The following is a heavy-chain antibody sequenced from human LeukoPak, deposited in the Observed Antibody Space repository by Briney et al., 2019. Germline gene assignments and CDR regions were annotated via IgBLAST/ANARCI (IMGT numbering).Heavy chain of an antibody. CDR1: GFIFSSHA. D-gene: IGHD3-3*01. CDR3: KGAWS. CDR2: ITGNGGST. V-gene: IGHV3-23*01. J-gene: IGHJ4*02. Sequence: GGSLRLSCAASGFIFSSHAMAWVRQAPGKGLEWVSLITGNGGSTYYADSVKGRFTISRDNSKNTLFLQMNSLRAEDTAVYYCKGAWSWGQGTLVNVSS.